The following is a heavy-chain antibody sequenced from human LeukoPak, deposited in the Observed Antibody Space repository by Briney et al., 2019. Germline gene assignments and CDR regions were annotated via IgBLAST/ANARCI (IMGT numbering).Heavy chain of an antibody. CDR3: ARDAYGSGKGYFDY. CDR2: ISGYDGNT. Sequence: ASVKVPCKASGYAFSSYGFSWVRQAPGQGLEWMGWISGYDGNTKSVDKLLGRVTLTTDTSTSTAYLELRSLRSDDTAVYYCARDAYGSGKGYFDYWGQGTLVTVSS. CDR1: GYAFSSYG. J-gene: IGHJ4*02. D-gene: IGHD3-10*01. V-gene: IGHV1-18*01.